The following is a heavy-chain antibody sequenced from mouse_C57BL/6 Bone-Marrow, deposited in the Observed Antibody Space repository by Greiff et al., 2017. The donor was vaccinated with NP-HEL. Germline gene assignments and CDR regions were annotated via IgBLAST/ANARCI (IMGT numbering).Heavy chain of an antibody. CDR1: GFNIKDYY. D-gene: IGHD2-2*01. CDR2: IDPEDGDT. CDR3: TTPSPYGYDFDY. J-gene: IGHJ2*01. Sequence: EVQLQQSGAELVRPGASVKLSCTASGFNIKDYYMHWVKQRPEQGLEWIGRIDPEDGDTEYAPKFQGKATMTAATSSNTASLQLSSLTSEDTAVYYCTTPSPYGYDFDYWGQGTTLTVSS. V-gene: IGHV14-1*01.